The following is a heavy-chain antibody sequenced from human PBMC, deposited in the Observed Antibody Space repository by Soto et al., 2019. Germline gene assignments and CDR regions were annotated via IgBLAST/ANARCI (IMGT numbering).Heavy chain of an antibody. D-gene: IGHD4-17*01. CDR3: AKDGTYYGGKNYYYFGRDV. Sequence: QVHLVASGGGVVQPGRSLRLSCAASGFTFSTYGMHWVRQAPGKGLEWVALISHDGSDKYYADSVKGRFTISRDNSKNSLYLQMNSLRPEDTAVYSWAKDGTYYGGKNYYYFGRDVWGQGTTVTVSS. J-gene: IGHJ6*02. V-gene: IGHV3-30*18. CDR1: GFTFSTYG. CDR2: ISHDGSDK.